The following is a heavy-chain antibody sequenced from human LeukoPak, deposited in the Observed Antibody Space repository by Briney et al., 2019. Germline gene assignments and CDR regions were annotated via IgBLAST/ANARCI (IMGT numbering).Heavy chain of an antibody. D-gene: IGHD1-26*01. CDR1: GFTFSSYW. CDR3: ARGPVGATPYYYYGMDV. Sequence: GGSLRLSCAASGFTFSSYWMHWVRQAPGKGLVWVSRINSDGSSTSYADSVKGRFTISRDNAKNTLYLQMNSLRAEDTAVYYCARGPVGATPYYYYGMDVWGQGNTVTVSS. V-gene: IGHV3-74*01. CDR2: INSDGSST. J-gene: IGHJ6*02.